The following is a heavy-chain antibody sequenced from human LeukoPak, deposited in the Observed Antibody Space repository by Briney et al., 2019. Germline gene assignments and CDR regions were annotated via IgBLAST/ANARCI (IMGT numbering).Heavy chain of an antibody. CDR2: ITGDGGTT. CDR3: ARMITINREGEGYFDY. Sequence: PGGSLRLSCAASRFGFSVYWMHWVRQAPGKGLVWVSRITGDGGTTNYADSVKGRFTISRDNAKGTLYLQMNGLRAEDTAVYYCARMITINREGEGYFDYWGQGTLVTVSS. J-gene: IGHJ4*02. D-gene: IGHD3-16*01. CDR1: RFGFSVYW. V-gene: IGHV3-74*01.